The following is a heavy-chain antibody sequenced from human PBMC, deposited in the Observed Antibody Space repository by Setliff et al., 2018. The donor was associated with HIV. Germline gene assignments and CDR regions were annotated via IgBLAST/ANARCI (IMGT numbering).Heavy chain of an antibody. D-gene: IGHD5-12*01. CDR1: GFSFRSYA. CDR2: VGGSGSPT. CDR3: ATHRVGQRPWLSDF. J-gene: IGHJ4*02. V-gene: IGHV3-23*01. Sequence: GGSLRLSCAASGFSFRSYAVSWVRQAPGKGLEWVSGVGGSGSPTYYADSVKGRFTISRDNAKNALYLQMNSLRAEDTAVYYCATHRVGQRPWLSDFWGQGTLVTVSS.